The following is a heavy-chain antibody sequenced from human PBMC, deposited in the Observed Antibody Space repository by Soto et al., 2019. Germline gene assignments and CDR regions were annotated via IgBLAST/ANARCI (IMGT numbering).Heavy chain of an antibody. V-gene: IGHV1-18*01. CDR1: GYTFTSYG. Sequence: ASVKVSCKASGYTFTSYGISWVRQAPGQGLEWMGWISAYNGNTNYAQKLQGRVTMTTDTSTSKAYMELRSLRSDDTAVDYCARDGRFLEWLGYPLRTQNWFDPWGQGTLVTVSS. D-gene: IGHD3-3*01. CDR3: ARDGRFLEWLGYPLRTQNWFDP. CDR2: ISAYNGNT. J-gene: IGHJ5*02.